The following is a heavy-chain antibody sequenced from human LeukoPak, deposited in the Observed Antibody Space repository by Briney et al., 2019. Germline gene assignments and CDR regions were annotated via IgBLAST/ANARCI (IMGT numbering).Heavy chain of an antibody. CDR3: ARDGDYYDAFDI. J-gene: IGHJ3*02. Sequence: SETLSLTCTVSGGSISSSIYYWGWIRQSPGKGLEWIGSIYYSGSTYYNPSLKSRVTLSVDTSKNQYSLKVTSVTAADTAVYYCARDGDYYDAFDIWGQGTMVTVSS. D-gene: IGHD3-10*01. CDR1: GGSISSSIYY. CDR2: IYYSGST. V-gene: IGHV4-39*07.